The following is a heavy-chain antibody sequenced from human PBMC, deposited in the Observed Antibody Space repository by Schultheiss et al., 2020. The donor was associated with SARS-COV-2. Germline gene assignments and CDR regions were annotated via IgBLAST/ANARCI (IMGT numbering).Heavy chain of an antibody. Sequence: SVKVSCKASGYTFTGYYMHWVRQAPGQGLEWVGGIIPIFGTANYAQKFQGRVTITADESTSTAYMELSSLRSEDTAVYYCARHDPLWFREAIPFDIWGQGTMVTVSS. CDR2: IIPIFGTA. CDR3: ARHDPLWFREAIPFDI. J-gene: IGHJ3*02. D-gene: IGHD3-10*01. V-gene: IGHV1-69*13. CDR1: GYTFTGYY.